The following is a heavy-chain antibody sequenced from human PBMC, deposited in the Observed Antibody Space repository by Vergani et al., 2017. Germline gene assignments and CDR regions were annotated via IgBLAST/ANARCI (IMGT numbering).Heavy chain of an antibody. V-gene: IGHV1-18*01. D-gene: IGHD3-3*01. J-gene: IGHJ6*02. CDR2: ISAYNGNT. CDR1: GYTFTSYG. Sequence: QVQLVQSGAEVKKPGASVKVSCKASGYTFTSYGISWVRQAPGQGLEWMGWISAYNGNTNYAQKLQGRVTMTRDTSISTAYMELSRLRSDDTAVYYCARAYYDFWSGYGAGYYYGMDVWGQGTTVTVSS. CDR3: ARAYYDFWSGYGAGYYYGMDV.